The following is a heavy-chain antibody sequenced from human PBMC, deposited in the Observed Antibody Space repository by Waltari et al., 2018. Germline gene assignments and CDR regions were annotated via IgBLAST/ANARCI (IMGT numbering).Heavy chain of an antibody. CDR3: ARRSGSYDY. CDR2: ISHSGST. V-gene: IGHV4-38-2*01. D-gene: IGHD3-10*01. J-gene: IGHJ4*02. Sequence: QVQLQESGPGLVKPSETLSLTCAVSGYSISSGYYWGWIRQPPGKGLEWIGSISHSGSTYYNPSLKSRVTISVDTSKNQFSLKLSSVTAADTAVYYCARRSGSYDYWGQGTLVTVSS. CDR1: GYSISSGYY.